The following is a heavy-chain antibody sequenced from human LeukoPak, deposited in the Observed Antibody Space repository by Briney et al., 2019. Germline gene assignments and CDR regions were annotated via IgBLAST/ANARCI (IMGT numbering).Heavy chain of an antibody. D-gene: IGHD6-6*01. Sequence: GGSLRLSCAASGFTLSNHWMHWVRQAPGKGLVWVSRINEDGSRTNYADSVKGQFTISRDNAKNTLYLQMSSLRVEDTAVYYCARGGRVVHGVDVWGQGTTVTVSS. J-gene: IGHJ6*02. V-gene: IGHV3-74*01. CDR1: GFTLSNHW. CDR3: ARGGRVVHGVDV. CDR2: INEDGSRT.